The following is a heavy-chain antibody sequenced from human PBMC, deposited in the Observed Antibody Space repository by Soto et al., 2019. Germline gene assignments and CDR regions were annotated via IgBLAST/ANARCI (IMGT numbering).Heavy chain of an antibody. D-gene: IGHD3-10*01. CDR2: IKQDGSEK. Sequence: EVQLVESGGGLVQPGGSLRLSCAASGFTFSSYWMSWVRQAPGKGLEWVANIKQDGSEKYYVDSVKGRFTISRDNAKNSLYLQMNSLRAEDTAVYYCARAPPMVRGAFDIWDQGTMVTVSS. CDR3: ARAPPMVRGAFDI. V-gene: IGHV3-7*01. CDR1: GFTFSSYW. J-gene: IGHJ3*02.